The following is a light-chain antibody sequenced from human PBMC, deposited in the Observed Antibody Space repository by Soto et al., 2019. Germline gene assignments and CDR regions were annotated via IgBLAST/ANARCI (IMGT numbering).Light chain of an antibody. Sequence: DIQMTQSPSSLSASVGDRVTITCRASQSIKSYLNWYQQKPGKAPTVLIYAASTLKNGVPSRFSGSGSGTDFALTISSLQPEDFATYYCQQSSSTWTFGQGTKVEVK. CDR2: AAS. CDR1: QSIKSY. CDR3: QQSSSTWT. J-gene: IGKJ1*01. V-gene: IGKV1-39*01.